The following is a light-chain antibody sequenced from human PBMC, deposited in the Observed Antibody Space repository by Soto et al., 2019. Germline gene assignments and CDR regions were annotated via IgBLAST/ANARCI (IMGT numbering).Light chain of an antibody. CDR1: QSVSSW. CDR3: QQANSYPWT. J-gene: IGKJ1*01. Sequence: EIPMTQSPVTLSASPGDRATISCRASQSVSSWLAWYQQKPGKAPKLLIYGASTLESGVPSRFSGSGSGTDFTLTISSLQPEDFATYYCQQANSYPWTFGQGTKVDIK. CDR2: GAS. V-gene: IGKV1-12*01.